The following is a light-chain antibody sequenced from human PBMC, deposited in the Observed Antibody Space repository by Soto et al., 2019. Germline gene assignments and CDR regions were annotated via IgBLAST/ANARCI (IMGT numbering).Light chain of an antibody. CDR2: GAS. Sequence: EIVLTQSPGTLSLSPGERATLSCRASQSVSSIYLAWYQQKPGQPPRLLIYGASIRATGIPDRFSGSGSGTDFTLTISRLEPEDFAVYYGQQYDRSSYTFGQGTKLEIK. CDR1: QSVSSIY. CDR3: QQYDRSSYT. V-gene: IGKV3-20*01. J-gene: IGKJ2*01.